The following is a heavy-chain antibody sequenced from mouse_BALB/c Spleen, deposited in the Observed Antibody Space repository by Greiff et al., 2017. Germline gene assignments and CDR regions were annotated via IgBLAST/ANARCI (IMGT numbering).Heavy chain of an antibody. J-gene: IGHJ1*01. V-gene: IGHV1S56*01. CDR1: GYTFTSYW. Sequence: QVQLQQPGSELVRPGASVKLSCKASGYTFTSYWMHWVKQRPGQGLEWIGWIYPGNVNTKYNEKFKGKATLTADKSSSTAYMQLSSLTSEDSAVYFCARSGNYVYFDVWGAGTTVTVSS. CDR2: IYPGNVNT. D-gene: IGHD2-1*01. CDR3: ARSGNYVYFDV.